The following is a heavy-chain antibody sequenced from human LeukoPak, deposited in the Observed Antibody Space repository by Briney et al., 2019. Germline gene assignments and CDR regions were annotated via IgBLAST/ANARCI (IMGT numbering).Heavy chain of an antibody. CDR1: GYSISSGYY. CDR2: IFHSGST. J-gene: IGHJ4*02. V-gene: IGHV4-38-2*01. D-gene: IGHD5-12*01. Sequence: PSETLSPTCAVSGYSISSGYYWGWIRPPPGKGLEWIGSIFHSGSTYYNPSLKSRVTISVDTSKNQFSLKLRSVTAADTAVYYCARRATTDYYFDNWGQGTLVTVSS. CDR3: ARRATTDYYFDN.